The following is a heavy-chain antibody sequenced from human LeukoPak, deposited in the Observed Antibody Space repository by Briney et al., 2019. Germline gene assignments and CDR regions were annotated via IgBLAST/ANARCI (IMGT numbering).Heavy chain of an antibody. CDR3: ARVVGATSPFDY. CDR1: GGTFSSYA. CDR2: INPNSGGT. D-gene: IGHD1-26*01. J-gene: IGHJ4*02. Sequence: GSSVKVSCKASGGTFSSYAISWVRQAPGQGLEWMGWINPNSGGTNYAQKFQGRVTMTRDTSISTAYMELSRLRSDDTAVYYCARVVGATSPFDYWGQGTLVTVSS. V-gene: IGHV1-2*02.